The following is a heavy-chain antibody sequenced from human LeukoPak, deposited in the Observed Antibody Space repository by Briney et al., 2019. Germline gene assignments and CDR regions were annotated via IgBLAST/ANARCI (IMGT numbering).Heavy chain of an antibody. V-gene: IGHV1-2*02. J-gene: IGHJ3*02. CDR3: ARDLYYGSGTAHGDACDI. D-gene: IGHD3-10*01. CDR1: GYTFANFG. Sequence: ASVKVSCKASGYTFANFGINWVRQAPGQGLEWMGWFNPNSGGANYAQKFQGRVTMTRDTSISTAYMELSRLRSDDTAVYFCARDLYYGSGTAHGDACDIWGQGTMVTVSS. CDR2: FNPNSGGA.